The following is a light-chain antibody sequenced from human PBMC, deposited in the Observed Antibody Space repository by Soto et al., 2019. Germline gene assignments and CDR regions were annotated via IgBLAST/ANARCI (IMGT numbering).Light chain of an antibody. CDR3: SSYTSSSSPLA. V-gene: IGLV2-14*01. CDR2: EVS. J-gene: IGLJ1*01. CDR1: SSDVGGYNY. Sequence: QSALTQPASVSGSPGQSITISCTGTSSDVGGYNYVSWYQQHPGKAPKLMIYEVSSRPSGVSNRFSGSKSGNTASLTISGLQAEDEADYYCSSYTSSSSPLAFGTGTKV.